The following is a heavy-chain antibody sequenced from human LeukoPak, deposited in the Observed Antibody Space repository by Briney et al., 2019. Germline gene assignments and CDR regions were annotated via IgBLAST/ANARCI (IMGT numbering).Heavy chain of an antibody. CDR1: GFTFSSYA. J-gene: IGHJ4*02. D-gene: IGHD3-16*01. Sequence: PGGSLRLSCAASGFTFSSYAMSWVRQAPGKGLEWISYISTSTTTIYYANSVKGRFTISRDNAKKSLYLQMNSLRAEDTAVYYCARSVGGGYYFDYWGQGTLVTVSS. CDR2: ISTSTTTI. V-gene: IGHV3-48*01. CDR3: ARSVGGGYYFDY.